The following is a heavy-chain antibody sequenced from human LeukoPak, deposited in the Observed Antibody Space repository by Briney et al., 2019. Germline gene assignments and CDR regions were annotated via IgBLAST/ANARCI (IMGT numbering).Heavy chain of an antibody. J-gene: IGHJ5*02. Sequence: GGSLRLSCAASGFTFSSYAMSWVRQAPGKGLEWVSAISGSGGSTYYADSVKGRFTISRDNSKNTLYLQMNSLRAEDTAVYYCAKDGQYCSSTSCYAGHGWFDPWGQGTLVTVSS. CDR2: ISGSGGST. CDR1: GFTFSSYA. CDR3: AKDGQYCSSTSCYAGHGWFDP. V-gene: IGHV3-23*01. D-gene: IGHD2-2*01.